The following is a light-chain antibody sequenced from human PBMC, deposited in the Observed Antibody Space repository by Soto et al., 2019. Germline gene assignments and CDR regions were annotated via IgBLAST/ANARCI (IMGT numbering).Light chain of an antibody. J-gene: IGLJ1*01. Sequence: QSVLTQPASVSGSPGQSITISCTGTSSDVGGYNFVSWYQQHPDKAPKLMIYDVTNRPSGVSNRFSGSKSGNTASLTISGLQAEDEADYYCSSYTSISTYVFGTGTKGPS. CDR3: SSYTSISTYV. CDR2: DVT. V-gene: IGLV2-14*01. CDR1: SSDVGGYNF.